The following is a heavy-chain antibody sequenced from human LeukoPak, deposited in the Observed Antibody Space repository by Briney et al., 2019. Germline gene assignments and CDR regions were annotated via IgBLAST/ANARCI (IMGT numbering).Heavy chain of an antibody. J-gene: IGHJ4*02. D-gene: IGHD5-18*01. V-gene: IGHV1-69*02. CDR3: ARSGDEDTAMSIDY. CDR2: IIPILGIA. CDR1: GYSLTEVS. Sequence: GASVKVSCKVSGYSLTEVSTHWVRQAPGQGLEWMGRIIPILGIANYAQKSQGRVTITADKSTSIAYMELSSLRSEDTAVYYCARSGDEDTAMSIDYWGQGTLVTVSS.